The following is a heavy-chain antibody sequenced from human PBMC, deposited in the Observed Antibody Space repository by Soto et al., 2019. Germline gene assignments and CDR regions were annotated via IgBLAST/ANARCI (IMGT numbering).Heavy chain of an antibody. CDR1: GGSISSGCYS. CDR3: ARFSSSSGRAV. Sequence: SETLSLTCAVSGGSISSGCYSWSWLRQPPGKGLVWIGYIYHSGSTYYNPSLKSRVTISVDRSKNQFTLKLSSVTAADTYGYCWARFSSSSGRAVWGQGTLVTVSS. D-gene: IGHD6-6*01. CDR2: IYHSGST. V-gene: IGHV4-30-2*01. J-gene: IGHJ4*01.